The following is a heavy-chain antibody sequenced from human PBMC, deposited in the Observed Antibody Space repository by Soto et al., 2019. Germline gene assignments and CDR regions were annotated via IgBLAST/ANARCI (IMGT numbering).Heavy chain of an antibody. CDR3: ARHLDTAMVDFDY. D-gene: IGHD5-18*01. CDR1: GGSISSGDYY. Sequence: SETLSLTCTVSGGSISSGDYYWSWIRQHPGKGLEWIGNFYYSGSTYYNPSLKSRVTISVDTSKNQFSLKLSSVTAADTAVYYCARHLDTAMVDFDYWGQGTLVTVSS. V-gene: IGHV4-39*01. CDR2: FYYSGST. J-gene: IGHJ4*02.